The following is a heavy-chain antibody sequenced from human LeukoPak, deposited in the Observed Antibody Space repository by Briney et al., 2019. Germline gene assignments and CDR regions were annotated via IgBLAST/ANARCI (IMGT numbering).Heavy chain of an antibody. Sequence: SETLSLTCAVSGGSISSGGYSWSWIRQPPGKGLEWIGYIYHSGSTYYNPSLKSRVTISVDRSKNQFSLKLSSVTAADTAVYYCARDRWHCSSTSCPPSLYYGMDVWGQGTTVTVSS. CDR1: GGSISSGGYS. CDR3: ARDRWHCSSTSCPPSLYYGMDV. V-gene: IGHV4-30-2*01. J-gene: IGHJ6*02. D-gene: IGHD2-2*01. CDR2: IYHSGST.